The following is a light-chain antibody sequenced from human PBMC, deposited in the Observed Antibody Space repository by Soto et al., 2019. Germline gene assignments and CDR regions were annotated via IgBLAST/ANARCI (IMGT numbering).Light chain of an antibody. J-gene: IGLJ1*01. Sequence: QSALTQPRSVSGSPGQSVTISCTGTSSDVGGYNYVSWYQQHPGKAPKLMIYDVSKRPSGVPDRFSGSKSGNTASLTISGLQAEDEADYYCCSYAGSLYGFGTGTKVTGL. CDR1: SSDVGGYNY. CDR2: DVS. V-gene: IGLV2-11*01. CDR3: CSYAGSLYG.